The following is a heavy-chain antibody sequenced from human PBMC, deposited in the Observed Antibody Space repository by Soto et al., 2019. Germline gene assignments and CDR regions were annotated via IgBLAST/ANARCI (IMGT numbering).Heavy chain of an antibody. J-gene: IGHJ4*02. CDR2: IIPIFGTA. CDR1: GGSFNRHT. D-gene: IGHD3-22*01. CDR3: GRGWGYDSTDYYYAY. V-gene: IGHV1-69*01. Sequence: QVQLVQSGAEVRKPGSSVRVSCKASGGSFNRHTISWVRQAPGQGLEWMGGIIPIFGTANHAQKFQGRVTIIADESTSTVYMQLSSLRSDDTAIDCCGRGWGYDSTDYYYAYWGQGTLVIVSS.